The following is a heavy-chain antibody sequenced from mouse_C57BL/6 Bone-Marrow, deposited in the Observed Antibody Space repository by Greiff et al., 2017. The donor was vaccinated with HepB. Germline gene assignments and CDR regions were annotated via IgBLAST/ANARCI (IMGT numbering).Heavy chain of an antibody. CDR2: INPNNGGT. Sequence: VQLQQSGPELVKPGASVKIPCKASGYTFTDYNMDWVKQSHGKSLEWIGDINPNNGGTIYNQKFKGKATLTVDKSSSTAYMELRSLTSEDTAVYYCARPYGSSYGDFDVWGTGTTVTVSS. CDR3: ARPYGSSYGDFDV. J-gene: IGHJ1*03. CDR1: GYTFTDYN. V-gene: IGHV1-18*01. D-gene: IGHD1-1*01.